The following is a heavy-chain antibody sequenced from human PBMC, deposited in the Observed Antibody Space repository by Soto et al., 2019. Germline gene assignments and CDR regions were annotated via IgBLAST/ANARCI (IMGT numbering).Heavy chain of an antibody. D-gene: IGHD3-22*01. Sequence: PGGSLRLSCAASGFTFSSYAMHWVRQAPGKGLEWVAVISYDGSNKYYADSVKGRFTISRDNSKNTLYLQMNSLRAEDTAVYYCARDGASRGFFPSHSYYGMDVWGQGTTVPVS. CDR3: ARDGASRGFFPSHSYYGMDV. CDR2: ISYDGSNK. V-gene: IGHV3-30-3*01. CDR1: GFTFSSYA. J-gene: IGHJ6*02.